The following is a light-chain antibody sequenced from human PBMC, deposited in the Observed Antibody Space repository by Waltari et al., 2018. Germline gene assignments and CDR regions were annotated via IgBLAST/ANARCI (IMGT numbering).Light chain of an antibody. Sequence: QSALTQPASVSGSPGQSITISCTGTTSDIGGYNYVSWYQQHPGRAPKLMIYDVTDRPSWISIRFSGSKSGNTASLTISGLRAEDEAYYYCTSYTTTRTLVLFGGGTKLTVL. V-gene: IGLV2-14*03. J-gene: IGLJ2*01. CDR2: DVT. CDR3: TSYTTTRTLVL. CDR1: TSDIGGYNY.